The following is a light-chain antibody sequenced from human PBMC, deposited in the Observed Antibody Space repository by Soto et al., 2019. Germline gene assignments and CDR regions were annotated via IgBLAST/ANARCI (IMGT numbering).Light chain of an antibody. V-gene: IGKV1-33*01. J-gene: IGKJ2*01. CDR1: QDLTNF. CDR3: QQYVDLPYT. Sequence: DIEMTHSPHSLAASGGDRVTITYQASQDLTNFLNWYQQKPGEAPKLLIYDTTTLEEGVPSRFSGGRSGTDFTFTINGLQPEDPAISSCQQYVDLPYTFGHGTKRESK. CDR2: DTT.